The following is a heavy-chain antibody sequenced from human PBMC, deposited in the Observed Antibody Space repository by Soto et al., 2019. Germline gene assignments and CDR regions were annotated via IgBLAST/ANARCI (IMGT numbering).Heavy chain of an antibody. CDR3: ATVRVGSSSWYIWFDP. V-gene: IGHV1-24*01. CDR2: FDPEDGET. Sequence: ASVKVSCKVSGYTLTELSMHWVRQAPGKGLEWMGGFDPEDGETIYAQKFQGRVTMTEDTSTDTAYMELSSLRSEDTAVYYCATVRVGSSSWYIWFDPWGQGTLVTVS. CDR1: GYTLTELS. J-gene: IGHJ5*02. D-gene: IGHD6-13*01.